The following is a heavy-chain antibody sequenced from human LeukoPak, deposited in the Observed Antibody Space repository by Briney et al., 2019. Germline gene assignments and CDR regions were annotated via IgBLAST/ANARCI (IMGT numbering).Heavy chain of an antibody. V-gene: IGHV4-39*01. J-gene: IGHJ3*02. Sequence: SETLSLTCTVSGGSISSSSYYWGWIRQPPGKGLEWIGSIYYSGSTYYNPSLKSRVTISVDTSKNQFSLKLSSVTAADTAVYYCARPGDRVAFDIWGQGTMVTVSS. CDR1: GGSISSSSYY. D-gene: IGHD7-27*01. CDR3: ARPGDRVAFDI. CDR2: IYYSGST.